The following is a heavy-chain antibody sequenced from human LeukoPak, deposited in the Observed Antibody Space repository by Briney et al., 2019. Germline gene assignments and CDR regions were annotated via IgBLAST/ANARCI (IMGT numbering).Heavy chain of an antibody. CDR3: ASLWREYSMDY. CDR2: IHPSGST. J-gene: IGHJ4*02. Sequence: SETLSLTCTVSGDSISSYYWSWIRQPAGKGLEWIGRIHPSGSTNYNPSLKSRVTLSVDTSKNQFSLKLSSVTAADTAVYYCASLWREYSMDYWGQGTLVTVSS. D-gene: IGHD6-6*01. V-gene: IGHV4-4*07. CDR1: GDSISSYY.